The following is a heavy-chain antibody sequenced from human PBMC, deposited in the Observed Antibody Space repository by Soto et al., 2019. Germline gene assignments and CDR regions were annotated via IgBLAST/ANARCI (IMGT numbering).Heavy chain of an antibody. CDR1: GVSISDTSYY. Sequence: QLQLQESGPGLVKPSETLSLTCNVSGVSISDTSYYWGWIRQPPGKGLEWIGTIYFNGNTFYNPSLKCRLTISVDTSQNQISLRLTSVTAADTAVYYCARQGSYWGQGTLVAVSS. CDR3: ARQGSY. J-gene: IGHJ4*02. V-gene: IGHV4-39*01. CDR2: IYFNGNT.